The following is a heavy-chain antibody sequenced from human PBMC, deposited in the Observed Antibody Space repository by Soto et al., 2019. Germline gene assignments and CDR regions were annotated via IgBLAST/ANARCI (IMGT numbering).Heavy chain of an antibody. J-gene: IGHJ6*02. CDR1: GYSFTTHW. D-gene: IGHD1-1*01. Sequence: PGESLKISCQGSGYSFTTHWITWVRQTPGKGLEWMGRIDPSNSYINYSPSFQGHVTISVDRSISTAYLQWSRLEASDNDIYYCARRLSRPKEEHNAYYFYGLDVWGQGTKVTVSS. V-gene: IGHV5-10-1*01. CDR3: ARRLSRPKEEHNAYYFYGLDV. CDR2: IDPSNSYI.